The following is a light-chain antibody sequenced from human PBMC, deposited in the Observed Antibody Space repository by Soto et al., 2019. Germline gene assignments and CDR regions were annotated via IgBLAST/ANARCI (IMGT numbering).Light chain of an antibody. V-gene: IGLV1-51*01. CDR3: GTWDSSLSANWV. Sequence: QSVLTQPPSVSAAPGQKVTISCSGSSSNSENNYVSSYQQLPGTAPKLLIYDNNKRPSGIPDRFSGSKSGTSATLGITGLQTGDEADYYCGTWDSSLSANWVFGGGTKLTVL. CDR2: DNN. CDR1: SSNSENNY. J-gene: IGLJ3*02.